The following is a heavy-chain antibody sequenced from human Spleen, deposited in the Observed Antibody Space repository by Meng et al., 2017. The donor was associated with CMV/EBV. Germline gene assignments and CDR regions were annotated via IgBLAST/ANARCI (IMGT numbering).Heavy chain of an antibody. CDR1: GFTFSSYA. J-gene: IGHJ6*01. Sequence: GGSLRLSCAASGFTFSSYAMSWVRQTPGKGLEWVSGLSGGGGSTYYADSVKGRFTISRDNAKNTLYLQMNSLRAEDTSVYYCVREKGVLDYFFGMDVWGQGTTVTVSS. CDR2: LSGGGGST. D-gene: IGHD3-10*01. V-gene: IGHV3-23*01. CDR3: VREKGVLDYFFGMDV.